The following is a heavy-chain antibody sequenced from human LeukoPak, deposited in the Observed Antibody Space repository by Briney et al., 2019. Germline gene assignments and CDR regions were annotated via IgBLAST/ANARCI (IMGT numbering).Heavy chain of an antibody. D-gene: IGHD2-15*01. V-gene: IGHV3-30*04. J-gene: IGHJ5*02. Sequence: GRSLRLSCAASGFTFSSYAIHWVRQAPGKGLEWVAAISYDGGNKYYADSVKGRFTISRDNSKNTLYLQMNSLRVEDTAVYYCARAGGYCSGGSCYRGYSWFDPWGQGTLVTVSS. CDR1: GFTFSSYA. CDR2: ISYDGGNK. CDR3: ARAGGYCSGGSCYRGYSWFDP.